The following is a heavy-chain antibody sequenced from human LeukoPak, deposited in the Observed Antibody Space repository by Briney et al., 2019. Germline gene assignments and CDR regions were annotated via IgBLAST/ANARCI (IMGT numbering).Heavy chain of an antibody. CDR3: ARGAQWLGPQLGMDV. CDR2: INPNSGGT. CDR1: GYTFTGYY. V-gene: IGHV1-2*04. D-gene: IGHD6-19*01. J-gene: IGHJ6*02. Sequence: ASVKVSCKASGYTFTGYYMHWVRQAPGQGLEWMGWINPNSGGTNYAQKFQGWVTMTRDTSISTAYMELSRLRSDDTAVYYCARGAQWLGPQLGMDVWGQGTTVTVSS.